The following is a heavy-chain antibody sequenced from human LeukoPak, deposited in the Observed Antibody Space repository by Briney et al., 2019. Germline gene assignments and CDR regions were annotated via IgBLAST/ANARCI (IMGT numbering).Heavy chain of an antibody. V-gene: IGHV4-34*01. Sequence: SETLSLTCAVYGGSLSGYYWSWIRQAPGKGPEWIGEINHSGSANYNPSLKSRVTISVDTSKNQFSLNLSSVTAADTAVYYCARLPPPIAVAGYMDVWGKGTTVTISS. J-gene: IGHJ6*03. D-gene: IGHD6-19*01. CDR1: GGSLSGYY. CDR3: ARLPPPIAVAGYMDV. CDR2: INHSGSA.